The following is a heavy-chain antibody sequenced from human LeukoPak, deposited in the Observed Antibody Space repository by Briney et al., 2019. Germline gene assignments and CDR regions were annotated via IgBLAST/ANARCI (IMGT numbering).Heavy chain of an antibody. CDR1: GFTFSGSA. CDR3: TRSIGKYCGGDCYSFDY. CDR2: IRSKANSYAT. V-gene: IGHV3-73*01. J-gene: IGHJ4*02. Sequence: PGRSLRLSCAASGFTFSGSAMHWVRQASGKGLEWVGRIRSKANSYATAYAASVKGRFTISRDDSKNTAYLQMNSLKTEDTAVYYCTRSIGKYCGGDCYSFDYWGQGTLVTVSS. D-gene: IGHD2-21*02.